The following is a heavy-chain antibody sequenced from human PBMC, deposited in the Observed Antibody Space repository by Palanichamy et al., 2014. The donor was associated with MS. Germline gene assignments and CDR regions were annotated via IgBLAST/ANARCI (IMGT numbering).Heavy chain of an antibody. Sequence: QLQLQESGPGLVKPSETLSLNCTVSGGSINNGSYSWGWIRQPPGKGLEWIGTIYYSRTTYFNPSLKSRVTISVETSKNQFSLKLSSVTAADTAVYFCARNMRGKIGCWGQGILVTVSS. J-gene: IGHJ4*02. D-gene: IGHD3-16*01. V-gene: IGHV4-39*01. CDR2: IYYSRTT. CDR3: ARNMRGKIGC. CDR1: GGSINNGSYS.